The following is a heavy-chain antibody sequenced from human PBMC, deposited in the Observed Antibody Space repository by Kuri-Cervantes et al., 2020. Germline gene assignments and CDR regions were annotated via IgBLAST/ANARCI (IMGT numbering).Heavy chain of an antibody. CDR3: AKDYSWSFEY. D-gene: IGHD2-21*01. CDR1: GFTFSSYS. V-gene: IGHV3-48*01. J-gene: IGHJ4*02. Sequence: GESLKISCAASGFTFSSYSMNWVRQAPGKGLEWVSYISSSSSTIYYADSVKGRFTVSRDSSRNTLYLQMDSLRVEDSAVYYCAKDYSWSFEYWGQGTPVTVSS. CDR2: ISSSSSTI.